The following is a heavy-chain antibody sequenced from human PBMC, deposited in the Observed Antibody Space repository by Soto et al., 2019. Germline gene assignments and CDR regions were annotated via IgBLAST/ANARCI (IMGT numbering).Heavy chain of an antibody. CDR3: AKDRGSNYYYSAMDV. Sequence: QVQLVESGGGVVQPGRPLRLVCAASGFSFRSYGMHWVRQAPGKGLEWVAVISHDGAHKYYADSVKGRFTISRDNSKNTLYLEMNSLRAEDTAVHYCAKDRGSNYYYSAMDVWGQGTTVTVSS. CDR1: GFSFRSYG. CDR2: ISHDGAHK. V-gene: IGHV3-30*18. D-gene: IGHD5-12*01. J-gene: IGHJ6*02.